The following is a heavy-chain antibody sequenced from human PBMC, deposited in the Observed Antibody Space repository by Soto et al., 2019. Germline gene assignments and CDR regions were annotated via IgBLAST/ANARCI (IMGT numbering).Heavy chain of an antibody. D-gene: IGHD4-17*01. CDR1: GYNFATYW. CDR3: ARHGFYGDYASNYFDP. V-gene: IGHV5-51*01. Sequence: GESLKISCEGFGYNFATYWIAWVRQMPGKGLEYMGIIYPGDSDSRYSPSFQGQVTFSADKSISTAYMQWSSLKASDTAMYYCARHGFYGDYASNYFDPWGQGTLVTVSS. CDR2: IYPGDSDS. J-gene: IGHJ5*02.